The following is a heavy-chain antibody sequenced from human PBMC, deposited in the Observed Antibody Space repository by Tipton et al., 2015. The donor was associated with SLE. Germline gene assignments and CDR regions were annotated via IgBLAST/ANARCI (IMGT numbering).Heavy chain of an antibody. CDR2: IYYNGST. CDR3: AREHYYDSSGYYP. J-gene: IGHJ5*02. D-gene: IGHD3-22*01. V-gene: IGHV4-30-4*01. Sequence: TLSLTCTVSGGSISSGYYYWTWIRQPPGKGLEWIGYIYYNGSTYYNPSLKTRVTISVDTSKNQFSLKLSSVTAADTAVYYCAREHYYDSSGYYPWGQGTLVTVSS. CDR1: GGSISSGYYY.